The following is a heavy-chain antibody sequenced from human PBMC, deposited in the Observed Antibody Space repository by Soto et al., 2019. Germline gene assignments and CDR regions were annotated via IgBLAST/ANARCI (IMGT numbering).Heavy chain of an antibody. Sequence: SETLSLTCTVSGGSISSYYWSWIRRPPGKGLEWIGYIYYSGSTNYNPSLKSRVTISVDTSKNQFSLKLSSVTAADTAVYYCARQSVVVAATRSYYMDVWGKGTTVTVSS. D-gene: IGHD2-15*01. CDR1: GGSISSYY. CDR3: ARQSVVVAATRSYYMDV. CDR2: IYYSGST. J-gene: IGHJ6*03. V-gene: IGHV4-59*08.